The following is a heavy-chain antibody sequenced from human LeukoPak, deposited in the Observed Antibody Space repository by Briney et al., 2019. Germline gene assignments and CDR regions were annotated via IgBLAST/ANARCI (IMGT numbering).Heavy chain of an antibody. V-gene: IGHV3-33*01. Sequence: PGGSLRLSCAASGFTFTNYGMHWVRQAPGKGLQWLALIWHDGSKTYYADSVKGRFIISRDNSKDTLHLQMDSLRTEDTAVYYCAREEGRSPRSSSGYWGQGTLVAVSS. CDR1: GFTFTNYG. CDR2: IWHDGSKT. J-gene: IGHJ4*02. D-gene: IGHD6-6*01. CDR3: AREEGRSPRSSSGY.